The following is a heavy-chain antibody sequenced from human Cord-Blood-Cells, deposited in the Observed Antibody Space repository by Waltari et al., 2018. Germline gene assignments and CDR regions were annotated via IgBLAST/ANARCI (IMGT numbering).Heavy chain of an antibody. D-gene: IGHD3-10*01. CDR2: IWYDGSNK. V-gene: IGHV3-33*01. J-gene: IGHJ6*02. CDR3: ARDSFYGSGSIDYGMDV. Sequence: QVQLVESGGGVVQPGRSLRLSCAASGFTFSSYGMHWVRQAPGKGLEWVAVIWYDGSNKYYADSVKGRFTISRDNSKNTLYLQMNSLRAEDTAVYYCARDSFYGSGSIDYGMDVWGQGTTVTVSS. CDR1: GFTFSSYG.